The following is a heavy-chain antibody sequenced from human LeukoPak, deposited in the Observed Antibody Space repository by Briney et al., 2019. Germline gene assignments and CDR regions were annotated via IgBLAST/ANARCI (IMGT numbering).Heavy chain of an antibody. CDR1: GFTLSGYW. J-gene: IGHJ5*02. D-gene: IGHD2-2*01. CDR3: LRSYCTTSNSYGWFDP. V-gene: IGHV3-74*01. Sequence: GGSLRLSCAASGFTLSGYWMHWVRQAPGKGLEWVSRINSDGTSTSYADSVKGRFTISRDNAKNTLSLQMNSLRDEDTAVYYCLRSYCTTSNSYGWFDPWGQGTLVTVSS. CDR2: INSDGTST.